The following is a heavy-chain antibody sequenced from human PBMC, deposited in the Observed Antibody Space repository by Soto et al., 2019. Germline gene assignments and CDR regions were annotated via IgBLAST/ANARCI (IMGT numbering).Heavy chain of an antibody. CDR1: GDTFISYG. CDR2: ISTYNGHI. J-gene: IGHJ4*02. CDR3: ANGMPGEYLAD. V-gene: IGHV1-18*04. Sequence: QVQSVQSGAEVKKPGASVKVSCKASGDTFISYGINWVRQAPGHGPEWMGWISTYNGHIKYGVKFQDRVTMTIDTSANIASLEVRSLRPDDTAVYYCANGMPGEYLADWGQGTLVTVSS. D-gene: IGHD3-10*01.